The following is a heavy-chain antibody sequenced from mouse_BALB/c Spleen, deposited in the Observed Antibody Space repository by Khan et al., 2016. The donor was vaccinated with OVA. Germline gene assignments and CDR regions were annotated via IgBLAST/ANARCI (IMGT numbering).Heavy chain of an antibody. CDR3: SRTARIKY. CDR2: ISYSGST. Sequence: EVQLQESGPGLVKPSQSLSLSCTVSGYSITSCYGRYWIRQLPGNILEWMGYISYSGSTNYNPSLKSRISITRDTSKNQFFLQLNSVTTEDTATYYCSRTARIKYWGQGTTLTVSS. J-gene: IGHJ2*01. CDR1: GYSITSCYG. V-gene: IGHV3-1*02. D-gene: IGHD1-2*01.